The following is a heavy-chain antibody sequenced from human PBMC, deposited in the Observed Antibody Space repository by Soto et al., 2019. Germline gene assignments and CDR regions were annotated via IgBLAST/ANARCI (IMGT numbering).Heavy chain of an antibody. CDR1: GFTFSSYA. J-gene: IGHJ6*02. V-gene: IGHV3-30-3*01. Sequence: QVQLVESGGGVVQPGRYLRLSCAASGFTFSSYAMHWVRQAPGKGLEWVAVISYDGSNKYYADSVKGRFTISRDNSKNTLYLQMNSLRAEDTAVYYCARGGRSGWPGHYYYYGMDVWGQGTTVTVSS. D-gene: IGHD6-19*01. CDR2: ISYDGSNK. CDR3: ARGGRSGWPGHYYYYGMDV.